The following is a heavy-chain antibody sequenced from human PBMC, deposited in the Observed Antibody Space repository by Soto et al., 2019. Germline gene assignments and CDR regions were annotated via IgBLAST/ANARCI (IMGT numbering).Heavy chain of an antibody. CDR3: ASDLRTLYGMDV. V-gene: IGHV3-53*01. CDR2: IYSGGNT. CDR1: GFTVSSNY. Sequence: EVQLVESGGGLIQPGGSLRLSCAASGFTVSSNYMSWVRQAPGKGLEWVSVIYSGGNTYYADSVKGRFTTSRDNSKNTLYLQMNSLRAEDTAVYYCASDLRTLYGMDVWGQGTTVTVSS. J-gene: IGHJ6*02.